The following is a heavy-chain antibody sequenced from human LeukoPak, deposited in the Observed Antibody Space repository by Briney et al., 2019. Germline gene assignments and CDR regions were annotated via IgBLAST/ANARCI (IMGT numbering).Heavy chain of an antibody. CDR2: IKEDGSET. Sequence: PGESLRLSCAASGFTFKKYWMNWVRQVPGKGLECLANIKEDGSETYYADSVKGRFTISRDNPKNLLFLQINSLRVEDTAVYYCANGGTYSSGPWGQGTLVTVSS. CDR1: GFTFKKYW. CDR3: ANGGTYSSGP. V-gene: IGHV3-7*01. D-gene: IGHD3-22*01. J-gene: IGHJ5*02.